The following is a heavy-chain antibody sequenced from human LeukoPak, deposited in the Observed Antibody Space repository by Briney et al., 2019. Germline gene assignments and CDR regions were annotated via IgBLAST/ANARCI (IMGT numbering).Heavy chain of an antibody. CDR2: IYYSGST. CDR3: ARSARIFGVVIDQIDY. D-gene: IGHD3-3*01. J-gene: IGHJ4*02. V-gene: IGHV4-38-2*01. Sequence: SETLSLTCAVSGYSISSGYYWGWIRQPPGKGLEWIGSIYYSGSTYYNPSLKSRVTISVDTSKNQFSLKLSSVTAADTAVYYCARSARIFGVVIDQIDYWGQGTLVTVSS. CDR1: GYSISSGYY.